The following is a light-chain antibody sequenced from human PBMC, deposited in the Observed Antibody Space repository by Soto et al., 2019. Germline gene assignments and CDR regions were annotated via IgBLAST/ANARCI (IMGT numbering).Light chain of an antibody. J-gene: IGKJ1*01. CDR3: QQYGSSAST. V-gene: IGKV3-20*01. Sequence: VLTQSPGTLSFSQGERATLSCRLTQTVFSNYIGWYQQKPGRAPRRLIFGASIRATGIPDRFSGSGSGTDFTRTVSGLEPEDFAVYYCQQYGSSASTFGQGTKVDIK. CDR1: QTVFSNY. CDR2: GAS.